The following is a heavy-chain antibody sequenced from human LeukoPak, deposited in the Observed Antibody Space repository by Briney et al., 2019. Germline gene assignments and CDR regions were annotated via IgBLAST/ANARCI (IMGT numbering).Heavy chain of an antibody. J-gene: IGHJ4*01. D-gene: IGHD2-15*01. V-gene: IGHV4-38-2*02. CDR2: TYHSGRM. CDR1: HYSISSGYF. CDR3: ARVDPLHCTGESCYGYFDY. Sequence: PSETLSLTCSVSHYSISSGYFWDWIRQPPGKGLEWIATTYHSGRMSYNPSLKSRVTISVDTSKNEFSLKLGSVTAADTAVYYCARVDPLHCTGESCYGYFDYWGQGILVTVSS.